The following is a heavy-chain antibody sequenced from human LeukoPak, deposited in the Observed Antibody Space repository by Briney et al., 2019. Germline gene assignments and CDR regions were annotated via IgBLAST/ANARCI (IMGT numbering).Heavy chain of an antibody. CDR2: TRNKRNSYTT. J-gene: IGHJ4*02. CDR1: GFTFSDHY. CDR3: AKETPYSGSYFDY. Sequence: GGSLRLSCAGSGFTFSDHYMDWVRQAPGKGLEWVGRTRNKRNSYTTEYAASVKGRFTISRDDSKNSLYLQMNSLRAEETAVYYCAKETPYSGSYFDYWGQGTLVTVSS. D-gene: IGHD1-26*01. V-gene: IGHV3-72*01.